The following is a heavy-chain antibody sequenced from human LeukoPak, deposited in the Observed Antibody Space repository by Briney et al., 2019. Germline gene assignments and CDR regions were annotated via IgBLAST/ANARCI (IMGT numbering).Heavy chain of an antibody. Sequence: GGSLRLSCAASGFTFSSSAMTWVRQAPRKGLEWVSAISGSGGSTYFADSVKGRFTISRDNSKNTLYLQMTNLRAEDTAVYYCAKGVGGYYDSSAYYWGQGTLVTVSS. D-gene: IGHD3-22*01. CDR1: GFTFSSSA. CDR3: AKGVGGYYDSSAYY. CDR2: ISGSGGST. J-gene: IGHJ4*02. V-gene: IGHV3-23*01.